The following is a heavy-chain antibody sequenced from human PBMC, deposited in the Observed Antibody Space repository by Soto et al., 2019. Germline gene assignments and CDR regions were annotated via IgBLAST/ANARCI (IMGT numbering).Heavy chain of an antibody. CDR2: ISYDGSNK. CDR3: AKRSDYGDYVTYFDY. D-gene: IGHD4-17*01. V-gene: IGHV3-30*18. Sequence: QVQLVESGGGVVQPGRSLRLSCAASGFTFSSYGMHWVRQAPGKGLEWVAVISYDGSNKYYADSVKGRLTISRDNSKNTLYLQMNSLSTEDTAVYYCAKRSDYGDYVTYFDYWGQGTLVTVSS. J-gene: IGHJ4*02. CDR1: GFTFSSYG.